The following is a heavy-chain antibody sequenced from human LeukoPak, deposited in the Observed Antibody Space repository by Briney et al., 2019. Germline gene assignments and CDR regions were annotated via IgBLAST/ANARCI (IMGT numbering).Heavy chain of an antibody. J-gene: IGHJ6*03. CDR2: IYHSGST. CDR1: GYSISSGYY. V-gene: IGHV4-38-2*02. CDR3: ARVYRYYYYYHMDV. Sequence: SETLSLTCTVSGYSISSGYYWGWIRQPPGKGLEWIGSIYHSGSTYYNPSLKSRVTISVDTSKNQFSLKLSSVTAADTAVYYCARVYRYYYYYHMDVWGKGTTVTVSS. D-gene: IGHD1-14*01.